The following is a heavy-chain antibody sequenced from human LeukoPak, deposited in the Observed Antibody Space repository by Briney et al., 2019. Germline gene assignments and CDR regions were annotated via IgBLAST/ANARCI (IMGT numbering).Heavy chain of an antibody. CDR3: AREAAAAGTPLHYYYYGMDV. V-gene: IGHV1-18*01. Sequence: ASVKVYCKASGYTFTSYDISWVRQAPGQGLEWMGWISAYNGNTNYAQKLQGRVTMTTDTSTSTAYMELRSLRSDDTAVYYCAREAAAAGTPLHYYYYGMDVWGQGTTVTVPS. CDR1: GYTFTSYD. CDR2: ISAYNGNT. J-gene: IGHJ6*02. D-gene: IGHD6-13*01.